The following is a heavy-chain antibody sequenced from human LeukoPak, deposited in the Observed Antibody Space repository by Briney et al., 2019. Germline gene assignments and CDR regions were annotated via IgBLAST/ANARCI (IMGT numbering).Heavy chain of an antibody. D-gene: IGHD6-19*01. CDR3: ARAGNIAVGLAFDY. Sequence: PSETLSLTCAVSGGSISSSNWWSWVRPPPGKGLEWIGEIYHSGSTNYNPSLKSRVTISVDKSKNQFSLKLSSVTAADTAVYYCARAGNIAVGLAFDYWGQGTLVTVSS. J-gene: IGHJ4*02. CDR1: GGSISSSNW. V-gene: IGHV4-4*02. CDR2: IYHSGST.